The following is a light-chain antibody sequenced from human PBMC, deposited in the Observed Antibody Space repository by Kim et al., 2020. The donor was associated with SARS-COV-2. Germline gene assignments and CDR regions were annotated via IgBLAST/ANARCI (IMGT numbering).Light chain of an antibody. J-gene: IGKJ1*01. Sequence: PPGERAALSCRASQSVSSYLAWYQQKPGQAPRLLIYDASNRATGIPARFSGSGSGTDFTLTISSLEPEDFAVYYCQQRSNWRTWTFGQGTKVDIK. V-gene: IGKV3-11*01. CDR1: QSVSSY. CDR3: QQRSNWRTWT. CDR2: DAS.